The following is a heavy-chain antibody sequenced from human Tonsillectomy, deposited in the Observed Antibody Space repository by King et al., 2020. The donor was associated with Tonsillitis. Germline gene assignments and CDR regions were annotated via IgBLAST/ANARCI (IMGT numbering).Heavy chain of an antibody. V-gene: IGHV3-30*18. CDR3: AKDSGLYDFWGGYFDY. J-gene: IGHJ4*02. D-gene: IGHD3/OR15-3a*01. CDR2: ISHDGSNE. Sequence: QVQLVESGGGVVQPQRSLRLSCAASGFIFSSYGLHWVRQTPGKGLEWVALISHDGSNEYYADSVRGRFTISRDNSKKTVYLQMNSLRAEDTAVYYCAKDSGLYDFWGGYFDYWGQGTLVTVSS. CDR1: GFIFSSYG.